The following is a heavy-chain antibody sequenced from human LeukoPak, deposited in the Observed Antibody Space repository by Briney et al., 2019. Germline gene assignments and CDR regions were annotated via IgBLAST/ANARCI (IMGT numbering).Heavy chain of an antibody. J-gene: IGHJ3*02. Sequence: GGSLRLSCAASGFTFSAYGVTWVRQAPGKGLEWVSAMGVSGDNVHYADSVKGRFAISRDNSKNTLYLQMNSLRAEDAAVYYCAKDPNGDYVGAFDTWGQGTMVIVSS. CDR3: AKDPNGDYVGAFDT. V-gene: IGHV3-23*01. D-gene: IGHD4-17*01. CDR2: MGVSGDNV. CDR1: GFTFSAYG.